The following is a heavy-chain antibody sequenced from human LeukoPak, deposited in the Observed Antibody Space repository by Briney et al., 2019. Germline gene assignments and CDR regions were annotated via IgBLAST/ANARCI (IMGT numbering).Heavy chain of an antibody. Sequence: SETLSLTCTVSGGSISSSSYYWGWIRQPPGKGLEWIGSIYYSGSTNYNPSLKSRVTISVATSKNQFSLKLSSVTAADTAVYYCARDPYSNYEFDYWGQGTLVTVSS. CDR2: IYYSGST. V-gene: IGHV4-39*07. CDR3: ARDPYSNYEFDY. J-gene: IGHJ4*02. CDR1: GGSISSSSYY. D-gene: IGHD4-11*01.